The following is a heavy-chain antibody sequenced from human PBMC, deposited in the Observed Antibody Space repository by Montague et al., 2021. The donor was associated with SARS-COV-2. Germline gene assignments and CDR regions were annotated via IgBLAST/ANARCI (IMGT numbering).Heavy chain of an antibody. J-gene: IGHJ5*02. V-gene: IGHV4-38-2*02. CDR1: GYSISSGYY. CDR2: IYHSGST. Sequence: SETLSLTCTVSGYSISSGYYWGWIRQPPGKGLEWIGSIYHSGSTYYNPXXKSRVTISVDTSKNQFSLKPSSVTAADTAVYYCARVRSITMIVVVITPMGWFDPWGQGTLVTVSS. CDR3: ARVRSITMIVVVITPMGWFDP. D-gene: IGHD3-22*01.